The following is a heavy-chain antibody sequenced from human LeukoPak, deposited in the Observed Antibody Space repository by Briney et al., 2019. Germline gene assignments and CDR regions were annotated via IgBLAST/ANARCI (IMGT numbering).Heavy chain of an antibody. CDR2: ISTSGGTV. D-gene: IGHD2-15*01. Sequence: LTGGSLRLSCVGSGFTFSSHEMSWVRQAPGEGLEWISYISTSGGTVVYADSVKGRFTISRDNAKNSVYLQLNSLRAEDTAVYYCARDECSDGTCFSKDAFDIWGQGTKVTVS. CDR1: GFTFSSHE. J-gene: IGHJ3*02. V-gene: IGHV3-48*03. CDR3: ARDECSDGTCFSKDAFDI.